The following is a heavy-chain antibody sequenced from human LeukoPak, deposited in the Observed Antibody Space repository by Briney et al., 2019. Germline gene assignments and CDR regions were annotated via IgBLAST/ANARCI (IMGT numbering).Heavy chain of an antibody. J-gene: IGHJ6*03. D-gene: IGHD6-13*01. V-gene: IGHV3-48*01. CDR1: GFTFSSYE. CDR3: ARGGYSSSWYLPTSYYYYYMDV. Sequence: GGSLRLSCAASGFTFSSYEMNWVRQAPGKGLEWVSYISSSSSTIYYADSVKGRFTISRDNAKNSLYLQMNSLRAEDTAVYYCARGGYSSSWYLPTSYYYYYMDVWGKGTTVTVSS. CDR2: ISSSSSTI.